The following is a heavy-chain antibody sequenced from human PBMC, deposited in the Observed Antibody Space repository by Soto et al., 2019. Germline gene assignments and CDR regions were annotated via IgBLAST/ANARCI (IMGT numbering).Heavy chain of an antibody. CDR3: ARGVGKSWSHDD. CDR1: GGSISSYY. J-gene: IGHJ4*02. D-gene: IGHD6-13*01. Sequence: SETLSLTCTVSGGSISSYYWSWIRQSPGKGPEWIGYVYHSGTTNYNPSLESRVTMSLDTSKNQFSLKLNAVTTADTAVYYCARGVGKSWSHDDWGQGTQVTVSS. V-gene: IGHV4-59*01. CDR2: VYHSGTT.